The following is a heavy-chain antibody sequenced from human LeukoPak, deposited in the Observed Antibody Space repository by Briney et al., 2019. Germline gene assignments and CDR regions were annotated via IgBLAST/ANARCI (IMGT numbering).Heavy chain of an antibody. CDR1: GGSVSSGSYY. CDR2: IYYSGTT. D-gene: IGHD2-2*01. Sequence: KASETLSLTCTVSGGSVSSGSYYWSWIRQPPGKGLEWIGYIYYSGTTNYNPSLKSRVIISIDTSKNHFSLKLSSVTAADTAVYYCARDLAVVAPAATLDYWGQGTLVTVSS. J-gene: IGHJ4*02. CDR3: ARDLAVVAPAATLDY. V-gene: IGHV4-61*03.